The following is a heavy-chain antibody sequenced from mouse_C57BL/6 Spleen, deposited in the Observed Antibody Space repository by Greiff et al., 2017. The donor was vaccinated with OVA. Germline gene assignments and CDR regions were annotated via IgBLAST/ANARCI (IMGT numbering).Heavy chain of an antibody. J-gene: IGHJ1*03. V-gene: IGHV1-69*01. CDR2: IDPSDSYT. CDR3: ARFGGYFDV. Sequence: VQLQQPGAELVMPGASVKLSCKASGYTFTSYWMHWVKQRPGQGLEWIGEIDPSDSYTNYNQKFKGKSTLTVDKSSGTAYMQLSSLTSEDSAVYYCARFGGYFDVWGTGTTVTVSS. CDR1: GYTFTSYW.